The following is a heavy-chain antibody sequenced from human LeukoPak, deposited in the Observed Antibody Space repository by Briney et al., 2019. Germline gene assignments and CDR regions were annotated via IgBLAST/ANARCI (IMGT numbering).Heavy chain of an antibody. CDR1: GGSTSSDY. D-gene: IGHD3-16*01. Sequence: SETLSLTCTVSGGSTSSDYWSWIRQSPGKGLEWVGYVYNSGDTGKNPSLKSRVTILLDTSKNQCSLKLTSVSAADTAVYYCARLKLGTYFDLWGRGTLVTVSS. CDR2: VYNSGDT. J-gene: IGHJ2*01. V-gene: IGHV4-59*08. CDR3: ARLKLGTYFDL.